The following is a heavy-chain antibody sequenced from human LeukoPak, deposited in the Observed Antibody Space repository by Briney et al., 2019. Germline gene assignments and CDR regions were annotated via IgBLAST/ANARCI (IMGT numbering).Heavy chain of an antibody. D-gene: IGHD1-26*01. J-gene: IGHJ4*02. CDR1: GFTFRTSW. Sequence: GGSLRLSCAVSGFTFRTSWMTWVRQAPGRGLEREAIINPDGSEKYYLESLKGRITISRDNAENSVHLQMNSLKAEDTAIYYCARDRAYSAFDYWGQGTLVTVSS. CDR2: INPDGSEK. V-gene: IGHV3-7*03. CDR3: ARDRAYSAFDY.